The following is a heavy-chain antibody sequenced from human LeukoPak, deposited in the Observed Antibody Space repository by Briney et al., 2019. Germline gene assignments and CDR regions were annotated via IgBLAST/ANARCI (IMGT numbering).Heavy chain of an antibody. CDR2: IYSGGST. Sequence: GGSLRLSCAASGSTVSSNYMSWVRQAPGKGLEWVSVIYSGGSTYYADSVKGRFTISRDNSKNTLYLQMNSLRAEDTAVYYCARYRGSGPYYYYYYMDVWGKGTTVTVSS. D-gene: IGHD1-26*01. V-gene: IGHV3-53*01. CDR1: GSTVSSNY. J-gene: IGHJ6*03. CDR3: ARYRGSGPYYYYYYMDV.